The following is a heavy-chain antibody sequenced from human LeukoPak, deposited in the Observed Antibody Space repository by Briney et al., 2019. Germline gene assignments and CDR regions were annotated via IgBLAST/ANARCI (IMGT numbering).Heavy chain of an antibody. D-gene: IGHD3-16*01. V-gene: IGHV3-21*01. J-gene: IGHJ3*02. CDR1: GFTFSSYS. Sequence: GGSLRLSCAASGFTFSSYSMNWFRQAPGKGLEWVSSISSSSSYIYYADSVKGRFTISRDNAKNSLYLQMNSLRAEDTAVYYCARDREGTFGGFPYDAFDIWGQGTMVTVSS. CDR3: ARDREGTFGGFPYDAFDI. CDR2: ISSSSSYI.